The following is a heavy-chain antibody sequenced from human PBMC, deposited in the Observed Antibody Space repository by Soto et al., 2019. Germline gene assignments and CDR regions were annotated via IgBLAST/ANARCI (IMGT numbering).Heavy chain of an antibody. CDR2: IYAGDSDT. Sequence: GESLKISCKGSGYSFTSYWIGWVRQMPGKGLEWMGVIYAGDSDTRYSPSFQGQVTISADQSISTAYLQWSSLNASDTAMYYCARLGDIVVVPAAIRYYYYYGMDVWGQGTTVTVSS. D-gene: IGHD2-2*01. CDR3: ARLGDIVVVPAAIRYYYYYGMDV. V-gene: IGHV5-51*01. CDR1: GYSFTSYW. J-gene: IGHJ6*02.